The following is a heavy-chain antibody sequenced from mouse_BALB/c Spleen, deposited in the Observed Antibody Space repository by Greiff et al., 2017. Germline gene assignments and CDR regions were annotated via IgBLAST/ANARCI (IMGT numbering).Heavy chain of an antibody. V-gene: IGHV5-17*02. Sequence: EVQLEESGGGLVQPGGSRKLSCAASGFTFSSFGMHWVRQAPEKGLEWVAYISSGSSTIDYADTVKGRFTITRDNPKNALFLQMTSLRYEDTAMYYCTRAAHYYGYLAYWGQGTLVTVSA. CDR3: TRAAHYYGYLAY. CDR1: GFTFSSFG. D-gene: IGHD1-2*01. J-gene: IGHJ3*01. CDR2: ISSGSSTI.